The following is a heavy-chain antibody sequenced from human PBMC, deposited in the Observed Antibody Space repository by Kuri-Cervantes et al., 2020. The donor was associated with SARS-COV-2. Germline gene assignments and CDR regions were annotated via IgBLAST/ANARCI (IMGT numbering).Heavy chain of an antibody. Sequence: GGSLRLSCAASGFTFSSYSMNWVRQAPGKGLEGVSSISSSSSYIYYADSVKGRFTISRDNAKNSLYLQMNSLRAEDTAVYYCARIESSSGWENFDYWGQGTLVTVSS. CDR3: ARIESSSGWENFDY. D-gene: IGHD6-19*01. CDR1: GFTFSSYS. CDR2: ISSSSSYI. J-gene: IGHJ4*02. V-gene: IGHV3-21*01.